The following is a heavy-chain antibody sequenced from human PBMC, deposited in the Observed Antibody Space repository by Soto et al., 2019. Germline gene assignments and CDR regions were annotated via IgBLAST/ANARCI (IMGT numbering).Heavy chain of an antibody. D-gene: IGHD1-1*01. J-gene: IGHJ6*03. Sequence: QVQLVESGGGVVQPGRSLRLSCAASGFTFSSYGMHWVRQAPGKGLEWVGVIWYDGSNKYYADSVKGLFTISRNNSKNTQYQQMNSLRDEDTAVYYCARSTTLDYYYYIDVWGKGTTVTVSS. CDR2: IWYDGSNK. CDR1: GFTFSSYG. CDR3: ARSTTLDYYYYIDV. V-gene: IGHV3-33*01.